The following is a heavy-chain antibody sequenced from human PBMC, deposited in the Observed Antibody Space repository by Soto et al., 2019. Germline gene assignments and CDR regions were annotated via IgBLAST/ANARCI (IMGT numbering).Heavy chain of an antibody. Sequence: ASVKVSCKASGGTFSSYAISWVRQAPGQGLEWMGGIIPIFGTANYAQKFQGRVTITADESTSTAYMELSSLRSEDTAVYYCARAWGVERGPGGYYYDWGQGTLVTVSS. CDR3: ARAWGVERGPGGYYYD. J-gene: IGHJ4*02. D-gene: IGHD3-22*01. V-gene: IGHV1-69*13. CDR2: IIPIFGTA. CDR1: GGTFSSYA.